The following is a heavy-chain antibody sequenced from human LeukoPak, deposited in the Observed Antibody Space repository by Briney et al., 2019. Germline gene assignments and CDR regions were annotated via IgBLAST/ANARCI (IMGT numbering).Heavy chain of an antibody. CDR3: AKDRCGGDCYSFDY. CDR2: IYSGGNT. CDR1: GFTVSSNY. V-gene: IGHV3-66*01. J-gene: IGHJ4*02. Sequence: GGSLRLSCGASGFTVSSNYMSWVRQAPGKGLEWVSVIYSGGNTYYADSVKGRFTISRDNSKNTLYLQMNSLRAEDTAVYYCAKDRCGGDCYSFDYWLQASLV. D-gene: IGHD2-21*02.